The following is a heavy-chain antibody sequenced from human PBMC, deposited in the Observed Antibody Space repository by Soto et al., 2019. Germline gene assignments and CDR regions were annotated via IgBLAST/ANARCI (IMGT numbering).Heavy chain of an antibody. CDR2: ISSSSSTI. D-gene: IGHD6-6*01. Sequence: GGSLRLSCAASGLTFSSYSMNWVRQAQGKGLEWVSYISSSSSTIYYADSVKGRFTISRDNAKNSLYLQMNSLRDEDTAVYYCARPEYSSSSYGMDVWGQGTTVTVSS. CDR3: ARPEYSSSSYGMDV. CDR1: GLTFSSYS. J-gene: IGHJ6*02. V-gene: IGHV3-48*02.